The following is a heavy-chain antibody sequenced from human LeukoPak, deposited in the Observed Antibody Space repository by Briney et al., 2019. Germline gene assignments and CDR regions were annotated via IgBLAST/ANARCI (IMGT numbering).Heavy chain of an antibody. J-gene: IGHJ4*02. CDR1: GFTFTNAW. CDR2: IKSKTDGGTI. Sequence: GGSLRLSCAASGFTFTNAWMNWVRQAPGKGLEWVGRIKSKTDGGTIDYAAPVKGRFTISRDDSKNTLYLQMNSLKTEDTAVYYCTTSFLAVAGYYFDYWGQGTLVTVSS. CDR3: TTSFLAVAGYYFDY. D-gene: IGHD6-19*01. V-gene: IGHV3-15*07.